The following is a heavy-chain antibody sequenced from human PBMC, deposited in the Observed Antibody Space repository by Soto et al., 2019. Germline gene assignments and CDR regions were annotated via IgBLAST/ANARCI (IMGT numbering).Heavy chain of an antibody. CDR2: VNHSGTT. CDR3: ARGIGYCSSINCYSSRRLRFDS. D-gene: IGHD2-2*01. Sequence: QVQLQQWGAGLLKPSETLSLTCAVYGGSFSGYYWTWIRQSPEKGLEWIGEVNHSGTTYYNPSLKTRVTISVHTPKNQFSLKMSSVTAAAPAVYYGARGIGYCSSINCYSSRRLRFDSWGQGTLVTVSS. CDR1: GGSFSGYY. V-gene: IGHV4-34*01. J-gene: IGHJ4*02.